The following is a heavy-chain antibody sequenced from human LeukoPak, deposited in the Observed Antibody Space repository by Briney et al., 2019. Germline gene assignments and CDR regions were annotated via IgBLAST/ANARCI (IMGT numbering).Heavy chain of an antibody. V-gene: IGHV1-8*01. D-gene: IGHD2-2*01. CDR1: GYTFTSYD. CDR3: ARGRYCSSTSCPYNWFDP. J-gene: IGHJ5*02. CDR2: MNPNSGNT. Sequence: ASVKVSCKASGYTFTSYDINWVRQATGQGLEWMGWMNPNSGNTDYAQKFQGRVTMTRNTSISTAYMELSSLRSEDTAVYYCARGRYCSSTSCPYNWFDPWGQETLVTVSS.